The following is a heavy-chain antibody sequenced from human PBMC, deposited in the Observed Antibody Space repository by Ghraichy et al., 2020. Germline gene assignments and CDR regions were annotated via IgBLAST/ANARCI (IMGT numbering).Heavy chain of an antibody. D-gene: IGHD6-19*01. CDR3: AKGSFRQWLVRGDAFDI. V-gene: IGHV3-23*01. Sequence: GGSLRLSCAASGFTFSSYAMSWVRQAPGKGLEWVSSISGGGGSTYYADFVKGRFTISRDNSKNTLYLQMNSLRAEDTAVYYCAKGSFRQWLVRGDAFDIWGQGTMVTVSS. CDR2: ISGGGGST. J-gene: IGHJ3*02. CDR1: GFTFSSYA.